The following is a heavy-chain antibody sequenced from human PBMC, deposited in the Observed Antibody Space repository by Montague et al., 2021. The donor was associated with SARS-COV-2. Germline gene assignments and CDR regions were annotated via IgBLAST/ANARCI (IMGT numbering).Heavy chain of an antibody. CDR1: GGSFGDDH. D-gene: IGHD3-22*01. V-gene: IGHV4-34*01. CDR3: ARGHLSVSMIVVVFTSASYYFDY. J-gene: IGHJ4*02. Sequence: SEILSLTCAVYGGSFGDDHWSWIRQPPGKGLEWIGNIRQSGRTNYNPSXXSRVTISVDTSKNQFSLKLTSVTAADTGLYFCARGHLSVSMIVVVFTSASYYFDYWGQGAQVTVSS. CDR2: IRQSGRT.